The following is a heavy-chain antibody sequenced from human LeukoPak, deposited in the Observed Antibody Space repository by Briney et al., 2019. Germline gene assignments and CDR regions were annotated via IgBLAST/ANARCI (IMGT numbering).Heavy chain of an antibody. CDR3: ARLVYGDYVDWYFDL. CDR1: GGSISSHY. Sequence: SETLSLTCTVSGGSISSHYWSWIRQPPGKGLEGIGSIYYSGSTNYNPSLKSRVTISIDTSKNQFSLKLSSVTAADTAVYYCARLVYGDYVDWYFDLWGRGTLVTVSS. J-gene: IGHJ2*01. D-gene: IGHD4-17*01. V-gene: IGHV4-59*11. CDR2: IYYSGST.